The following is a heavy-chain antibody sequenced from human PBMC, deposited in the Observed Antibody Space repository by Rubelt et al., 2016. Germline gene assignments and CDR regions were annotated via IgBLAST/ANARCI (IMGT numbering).Heavy chain of an antibody. Sequence: QVQMQESGPGLVKPSETLSLTCTVSGGSISSFYWSWIRQSPGKGLEWIGYIYYRGTTSYNPSLQSRVTISVDTSKNQFSLKLSSVTAADTAVYYCARHGAVLNWFFDLWGRGTLVTVSS. D-gene: IGHD3-16*01. CDR3: ARHGAVLNWFFDL. CDR1: GGSISSFY. J-gene: IGHJ2*01. CDR2: IYYRGTT. V-gene: IGHV4-59*08.